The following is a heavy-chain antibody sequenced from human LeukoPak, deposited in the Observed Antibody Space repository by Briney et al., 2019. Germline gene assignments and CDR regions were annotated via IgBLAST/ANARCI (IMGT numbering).Heavy chain of an antibody. D-gene: IGHD1-1*01. J-gene: IGHJ5*02. V-gene: IGHV4-39*01. CDR2: IYYSGST. Sequence: PPXEXXXWIGSIYYSGSTYYNPSLKSRLTISVDTSKNQFSLKLSSVTAADTAVYYCARSGTSIKWFDPWGQGTLVTVSS. CDR3: ARSGTSIKWFDP.